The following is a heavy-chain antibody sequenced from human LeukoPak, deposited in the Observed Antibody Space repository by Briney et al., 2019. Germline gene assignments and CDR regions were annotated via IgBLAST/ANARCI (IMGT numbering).Heavy chain of an antibody. J-gene: IGHJ3*02. V-gene: IGHV3-48*01. CDR2: ISGSGSSI. CDR1: GFTFSTYS. CDR3: ARVSPPWIQLPGDAFDI. Sequence: GGSLRLSCAASGFTFSTYSMNWVRQAPGKGLEWVSYISGSGSSIYYADSVKGRFTISRDNAKNSLYLQMNSLRAEDTAVYYCARVSPPWIQLPGDAFDIWGQGTMVTVSS. D-gene: IGHD5-18*01.